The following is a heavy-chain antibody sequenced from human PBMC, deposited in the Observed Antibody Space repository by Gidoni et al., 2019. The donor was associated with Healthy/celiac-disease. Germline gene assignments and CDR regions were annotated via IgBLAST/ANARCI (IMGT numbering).Heavy chain of an antibody. CDR2: IYYRGRT. CDR3: ASVPGIAAAGNHWFDP. J-gene: IGHJ5*02. D-gene: IGHD6-13*01. V-gene: IGHV4-31*03. CDR1: GGSISSGGYY. Sequence: QVQLQESGPGLVKPSQTLSLTCTVSGGSISSGGYYWSCIRQHPGKGLEWIGYIYYRGRTYYNPTRKSRVTISVDTSKNQFSRKLRSVTAANTAVYYCASVPGIAAAGNHWFDPWGQGTLVTVSS.